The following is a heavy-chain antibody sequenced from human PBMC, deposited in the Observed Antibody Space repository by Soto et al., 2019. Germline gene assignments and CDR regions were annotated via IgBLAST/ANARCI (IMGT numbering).Heavy chain of an antibody. CDR3: AACYCSGGSCYIACYYYGMDV. D-gene: IGHD2-15*01. CDR2: IIPIFGTA. J-gene: IGHJ6*02. V-gene: IGHV1-69*01. CDR1: GGTFSSYA. Sequence: QVPLVQSGAEVKKPGSSVKVSCKASGGTFSSYAISWVRQAPGQGLEWMGGIIPIFGTANYAQKFQGRVTITADESTSTAYMELSSLRSEDTAVYYCAACYCSGGSCYIACYYYGMDVWGQGTTVTVSS.